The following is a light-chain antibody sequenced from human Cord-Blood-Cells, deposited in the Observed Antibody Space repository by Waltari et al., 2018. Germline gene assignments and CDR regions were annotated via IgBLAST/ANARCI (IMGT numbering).Light chain of an antibody. J-gene: IGLJ2*01. CDR3: QSYDSSLSGSKV. V-gene: IGLV1-40*01. CDR2: GNS. Sequence: QSVLTQPPSVSGAPRQRVTISCTGSSSNIGAGYDVHWYQQLPGTAPKLLIYGNSKRPSGVPDRFSGSKSGTSASLAITGLQAEDDADYYCQSYDSSLSGSKVFGGGTKLTVL. CDR1: SSNIGAGYD.